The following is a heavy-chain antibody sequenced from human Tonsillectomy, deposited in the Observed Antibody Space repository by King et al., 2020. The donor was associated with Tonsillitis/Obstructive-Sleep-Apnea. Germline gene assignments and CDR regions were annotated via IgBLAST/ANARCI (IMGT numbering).Heavy chain of an antibody. Sequence: VQLVESGGGLVQPGGSLRLSCAASGFTFSSDYMSWVRQAPGKGLEWVSVIYSAGSTYYADSVKGRFTISKHNSKNTLYLQMNSLRAEVTAVYYCASALYNFWSGYYKGAFDIWGQGTMVTVSS. CDR1: GFTFSSDY. J-gene: IGHJ3*02. CDR3: ASALYNFWSGYYKGAFDI. V-gene: IGHV3-53*04. D-gene: IGHD3-3*01. CDR2: IYSAGST.